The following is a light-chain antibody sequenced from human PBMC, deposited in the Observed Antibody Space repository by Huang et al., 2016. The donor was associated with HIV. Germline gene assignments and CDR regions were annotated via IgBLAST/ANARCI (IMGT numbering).Light chain of an antibody. V-gene: IGKV3-15*01. CDR1: QDVSSN. CDR2: GAS. J-gene: IGKJ2*01. Sequence: ERVMTQSPDILSVSPGETATLSCRARQDVSSNLAWYRQKPGKAPSLLIYGASTRVSGIPARFNGSGSGIAFTLTISSVQSEDFAVYYCQQYNNWPRTFGQGTKLEIK. CDR3: QQYNNWPRT.